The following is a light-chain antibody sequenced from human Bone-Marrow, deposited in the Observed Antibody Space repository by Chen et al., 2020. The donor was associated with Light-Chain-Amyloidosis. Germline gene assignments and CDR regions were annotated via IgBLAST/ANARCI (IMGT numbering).Light chain of an antibody. CDR2: DDS. Sequence: SYVLTQPSSVSVAPGQPATIACGGNHIGSTSVPWYQQTPGQAPLLVVYDDSDRPSGIPERLSGSNSGNTATLTISRVEAGDEADYYCQVWDRSSDRPVFGGGTKLTVL. J-gene: IGLJ3*02. CDR3: QVWDRSSDRPV. V-gene: IGLV3-21*02. CDR1: HIGSTS.